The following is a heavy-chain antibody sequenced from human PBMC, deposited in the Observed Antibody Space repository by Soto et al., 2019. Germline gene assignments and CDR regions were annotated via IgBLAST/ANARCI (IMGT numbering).Heavy chain of an antibody. D-gene: IGHD3-3*01. CDR3: ARGPTIFGVGVDAFDI. V-gene: IGHV3-23*01. J-gene: IGHJ3*02. CDR2: ISGIGDFT. Sequence: EVQMLESGGGLVQPGGSLRLSCAASGFTLSSYALSWVRQAPGKGLEWVSGISGIGDFTFDADSVRGRFTISRDNSMNTLYLQMNSLRVEDTAVYYCARGPTIFGVGVDAFDIWGQGTMATVSS. CDR1: GFTLSSYA.